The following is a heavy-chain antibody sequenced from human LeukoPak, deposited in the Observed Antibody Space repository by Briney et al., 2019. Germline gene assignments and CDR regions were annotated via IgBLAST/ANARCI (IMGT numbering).Heavy chain of an antibody. CDR1: GFTFNTYA. D-gene: IGHD3-10*01. V-gene: IGHV3-30*04. J-gene: IGHJ6*02. CDR3: AREEYGFGLGALDV. Sequence: PGGSLRLSCIASGFTFNTYAMQWVRQAPGKGLEWVAVISIDGKTQYYADSVKGRFTISRDDSKNTLYLEMDSLRDEGTALFYCAREEYGFGLGALDVWGQGTTVTVS. CDR2: ISIDGKTQ.